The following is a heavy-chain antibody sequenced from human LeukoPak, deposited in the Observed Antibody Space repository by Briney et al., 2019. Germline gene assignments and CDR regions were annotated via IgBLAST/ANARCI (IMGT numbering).Heavy chain of an antibody. CDR1: GGSIGSYY. J-gene: IGHJ3*02. V-gene: IGHV4-59*01. D-gene: IGHD1-1*01. Sequence: PSETLSLTCTVSGGSIGSYYWSWIRQPPGKGLEWIGHIYYSGSTNYNPSLKSRVTISEDTSKNQFSLKLSSVTAADTAVYYCARDRTATHRGDAFDIWGQGTMVTVSS. CDR2: IYYSGST. CDR3: ARDRTATHRGDAFDI.